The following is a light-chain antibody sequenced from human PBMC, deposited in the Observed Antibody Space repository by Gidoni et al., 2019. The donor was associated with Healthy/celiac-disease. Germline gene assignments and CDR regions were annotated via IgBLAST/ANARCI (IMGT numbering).Light chain of an antibody. CDR1: QSVSSY. CDR2: DAS. V-gene: IGKV3-11*01. J-gene: IGKJ4*01. CDR3: QQRSNWPPRLT. Sequence: DIVLTQSPPTLSLSPGERATLSCRASQSVSSYLAWYQQNPGQAPRPLIYDASNRPTGIPARFSGSGSGTDFTLTISSLEPEDFAVDYCQQRSNWPPRLTFGGGTKVEIK.